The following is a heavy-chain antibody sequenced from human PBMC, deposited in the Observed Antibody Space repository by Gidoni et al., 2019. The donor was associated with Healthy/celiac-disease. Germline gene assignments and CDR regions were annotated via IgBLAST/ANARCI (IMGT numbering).Heavy chain of an antibody. Sequence: QVQLQQWGAGLLKPSETLSLTCAVYGGSFSGYYWSWIRQPPGKGLEWIGEINHSGSTNYNPSLKSRVTISVDTSKNQFSLKLSSVTAADTAVYYCARGPTYSSDRLGYFDYWGQGTLVTVSS. CDR3: ARGPTYSSDRLGYFDY. CDR2: INHSGST. J-gene: IGHJ4*02. D-gene: IGHD6-25*01. V-gene: IGHV4-34*01. CDR1: GGSFSGYY.